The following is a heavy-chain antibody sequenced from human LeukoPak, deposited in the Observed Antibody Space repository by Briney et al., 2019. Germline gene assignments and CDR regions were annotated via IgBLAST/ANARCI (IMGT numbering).Heavy chain of an antibody. CDR1: GFTFSSYA. D-gene: IGHD2-15*01. CDR3: ANLRRGSYIEFDY. CDR2: ISGSGGST. V-gene: IGHV3-23*01. J-gene: IGHJ4*02. Sequence: GGSLRLSCAASGFTFSSYAMSWVRQAPGKGLEWVSAISGSGGSTYYADSVKGRFTISRDNSKNTLYLQMNSLRAEDTAVYYCANLRRGSYIEFDYWGQGTLVTVSS.